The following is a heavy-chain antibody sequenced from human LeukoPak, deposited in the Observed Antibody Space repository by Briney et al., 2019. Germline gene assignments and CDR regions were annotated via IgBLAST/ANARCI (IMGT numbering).Heavy chain of an antibody. CDR1: GYTLTELS. CDR2: FDPEDGET. J-gene: IGHJ5*02. V-gene: IGHV1-24*01. D-gene: IGHD3-9*01. Sequence: ASVKVSCKVSGYTLTELSMHWMRQAPGKGLEWMGGFDPEDGETIYAQKFQGRVTMTEDTSTDTAYMELSSLRSEDTAVYYCARGWGTGYYVNWFDPWGQGTLVTVSS. CDR3: ARGWGTGYYVNWFDP.